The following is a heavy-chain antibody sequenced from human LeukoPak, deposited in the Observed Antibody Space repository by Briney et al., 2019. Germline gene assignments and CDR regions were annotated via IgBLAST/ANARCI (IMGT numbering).Heavy chain of an antibody. V-gene: IGHV3-43*02. D-gene: IGHD6-13*01. CDR2: ISGDGGST. CDR3: AKEGIYYYGMDV. J-gene: IGHJ6*02. CDR1: GLTFDDSA. Sequence: GGSLRLSCAASGLTFDDSAMHWVRQAPGKGLEWVSLISGDGGSTYYADSVKGRFTISRDNSKNSLYLQMNSLTTEDTALYYCAKEGIYYYGMDVWGQGTTVTVSS.